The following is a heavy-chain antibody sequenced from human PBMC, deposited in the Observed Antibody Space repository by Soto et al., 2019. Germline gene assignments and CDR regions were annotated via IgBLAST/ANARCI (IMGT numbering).Heavy chain of an antibody. D-gene: IGHD3-9*01. Sequence: SDTLSLSCAIHGASFSGYYWTWMHQPPGTGLEWIGEINHSGSTNYNPSLKSRVTISVDTSKNQFSLKLSSVTAADTAVYYCARLRGRERYFDWLLSPRPHSSCFDPWGQGTLVTVS. CDR3: ARLRGRERYFDWLLSPRPHSSCFDP. CDR1: GASFSGYY. V-gene: IGHV4-34*01. CDR2: INHSGST. J-gene: IGHJ5*02.